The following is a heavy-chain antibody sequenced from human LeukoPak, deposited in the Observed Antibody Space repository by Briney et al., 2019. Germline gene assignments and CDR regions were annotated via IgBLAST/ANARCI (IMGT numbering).Heavy chain of an antibody. V-gene: IGHV3-30*02. CDR1: GFTFSSYG. CDR2: IRYDGSNK. D-gene: IGHD6-13*01. Sequence: SGGSLRLSCAASGFTFSSYGMHWVRQAPGKGLEWVAFIRYDGSNKYYADSVKGRFTISRDNSKNTLYLQMNSLRAEDTAVYYCAKDVAAGTLYYYYCYMDVWGKGTTVTISS. J-gene: IGHJ6*03. CDR3: AKDVAAGTLYYYYCYMDV.